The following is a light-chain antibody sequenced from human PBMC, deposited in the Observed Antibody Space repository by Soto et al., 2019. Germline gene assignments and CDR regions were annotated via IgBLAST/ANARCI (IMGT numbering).Light chain of an antibody. CDR1: QSVSNNY. CDR2: GAS. V-gene: IGKV3-20*01. Sequence: EIVLTQSPGTLSLSPGERATLSCRASQSVSNNYLAWYQQKPGQAPRLPLYGASNMATGIPDRFSGSGSAADFTLTVSRLEPEDFAVYDCQQSGSSPLSFGGGTKVESK. CDR3: QQSGSSPLS. J-gene: IGKJ4*01.